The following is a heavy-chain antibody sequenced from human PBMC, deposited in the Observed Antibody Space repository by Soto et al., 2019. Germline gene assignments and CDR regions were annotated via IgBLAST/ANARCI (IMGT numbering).Heavy chain of an antibody. V-gene: IGHV1-2*04. Sequence: ASVKVSCKASGYTFTGYYMHWVRQAPGQGLEWMGWINPNSGGTNYAQKFQGWVTMTRDTSISTAYMELSRLRSDDTAVYYCAREVPYDSSGYYDTWGQGTLVTVSS. D-gene: IGHD3-22*01. J-gene: IGHJ5*02. CDR2: INPNSGGT. CDR1: GYTFTGYY. CDR3: AREVPYDSSGYYDT.